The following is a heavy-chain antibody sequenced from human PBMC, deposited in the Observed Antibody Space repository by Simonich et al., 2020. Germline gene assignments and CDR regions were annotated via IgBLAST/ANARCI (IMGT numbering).Heavy chain of an antibody. CDR2: KKQVGSEK. V-gene: IGHV3-7*01. CDR1: GFTFSRYW. Sequence: EVQLVESGGGWVQPGGSLRLSCAASGFTFSRYWVSWVRQAPGKGLEWEANKKQVGSEKYYVGSVKGRFTISRDNAKNSLYLQMNSLRAEDTAVYYCACLGTGDAFDIWGQGTMVTVSS. D-gene: IGHD3-9*01. J-gene: IGHJ3*02. CDR3: ACLGTGDAFDI.